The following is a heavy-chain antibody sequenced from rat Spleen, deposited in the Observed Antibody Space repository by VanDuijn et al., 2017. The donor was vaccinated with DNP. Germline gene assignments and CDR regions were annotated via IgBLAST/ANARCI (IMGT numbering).Heavy chain of an antibody. CDR3: ARVGDLHDGGDGDVLDA. CDR1: GFTFSYYW. Sequence: EVQLVESGGDLVQPGGSLKLSCVASGFTFSYYWMTWIRQVPGKGLEWIASITSGGTTHYRDSVKGRFTISRDNAKSTLYLQMNSLRSEDTATYYCARVGDLHDGGDGDVLDAWGQGTSVTVSS. CDR2: ITSGGTT. V-gene: IGHV5-31*01. J-gene: IGHJ4*01. D-gene: IGHD1-12*02.